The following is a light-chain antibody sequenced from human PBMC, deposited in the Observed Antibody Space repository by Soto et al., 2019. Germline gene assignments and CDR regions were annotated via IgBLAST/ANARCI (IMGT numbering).Light chain of an antibody. CDR2: DTT. CDR3: QQYATFPRT. J-gene: IGKJ1*01. V-gene: IGKV1-33*01. Sequence: DIQMTQSPSSLAASVGDRVTITCQASQDLTGYLNWYQQKPGKAPKLLIYDTTTLEEGVPSRFSGSGSGTEFTLTISSLQPDDFATYHCQQYATFPRTFGQGTKVEIK. CDR1: QDLTGY.